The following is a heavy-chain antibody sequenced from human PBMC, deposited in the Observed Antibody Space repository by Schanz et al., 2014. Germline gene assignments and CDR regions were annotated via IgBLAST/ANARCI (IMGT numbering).Heavy chain of an antibody. Sequence: QVRLQQWGAGLLKPSGTLSLTCAVYGGSFIGYDWSWIRQFPGQDLEWIGDINHYGRTNYNPSLRGRVPISIEASQTQFSLKMPSVTAADTAIYYCAIPRGSYAPNWSEARYFQHWGQGSLVTVSS. CDR2: INHYGRT. CDR1: GGSFIGYD. V-gene: IGHV4-34*01. D-gene: IGHD1-1*01. CDR3: AIPRGSYAPNWSEARYFQH. J-gene: IGHJ1*01.